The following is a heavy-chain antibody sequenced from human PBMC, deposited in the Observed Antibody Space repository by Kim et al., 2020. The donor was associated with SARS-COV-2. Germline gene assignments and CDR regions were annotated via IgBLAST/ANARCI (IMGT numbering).Heavy chain of an antibody. V-gene: IGHV1-69*13. CDR3: ARVPSAHDFWSGYTSMDV. CDR2: IIPIFGTA. Sequence: SVKVSCKASGGTFSSYAISWVRQAPGQGLEWMGGIIPIFGTANYAQKFQGRVTITADESTSTAYMELSSLRSEDTAVYYCARVPSAHDFWSGYTSMDVWGQGTTVTVSS. D-gene: IGHD3-3*01. J-gene: IGHJ6*02. CDR1: GGTFSSYA.